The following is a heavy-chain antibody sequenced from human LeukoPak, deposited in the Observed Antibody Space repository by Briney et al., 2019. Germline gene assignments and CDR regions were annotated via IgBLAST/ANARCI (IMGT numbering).Heavy chain of an antibody. D-gene: IGHD3-10*01. Sequence: GGSLRLSCVASGFSFTSHAISWVRPAPGKGLGWVAGISGSRDSTYYAGSMKGRFTISRDNSKKTLFLQMNYLRADDTAIYFCAKTKTGSLFAFDFWGQGVMATVSP. CDR3: AKTKTGSLFAFDF. J-gene: IGHJ3*01. CDR2: ISGSRDST. V-gene: IGHV3-23*01. CDR1: GFSFTSHA.